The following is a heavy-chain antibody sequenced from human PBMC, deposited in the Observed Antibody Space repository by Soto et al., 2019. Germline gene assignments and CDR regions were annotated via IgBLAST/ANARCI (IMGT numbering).Heavy chain of an antibody. CDR2: INPSGGST. D-gene: IGHD1-26*01. J-gene: IGHJ5*02. CDR3: ARAWDLAGWFDP. Sequence: VSVKVSCKASGYTFTCCYMYWARQAPGQGLEWMGIINPSGGSTSYAQKFQGRVTMTRDTSTSTVYMELSSLRSEDAAVYYCARAWDLAGWFDPWGQGTLVTSPQ. V-gene: IGHV1-46*01. CDR1: GYTFTCCY.